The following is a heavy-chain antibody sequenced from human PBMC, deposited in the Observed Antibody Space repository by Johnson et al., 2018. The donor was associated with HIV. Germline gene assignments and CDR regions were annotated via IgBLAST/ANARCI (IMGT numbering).Heavy chain of an antibody. Sequence: VQLVESGGGVVQPGRSLRLSCAGSGFTFSSYGIHWVRQAPGKGLEWVGRIKSKTDGGTTDYAAPVKGRFTISRDDSENTLYLQMNSLKTEDTAVYYCWIIGTTRNDAFDIWGRGTMVTVSS. J-gene: IGHJ3*02. D-gene: IGHD1-7*01. CDR2: IKSKTDGGTT. CDR1: GFTFSSYG. CDR3: WIIGTTRNDAFDI. V-gene: IGHV3-15*01.